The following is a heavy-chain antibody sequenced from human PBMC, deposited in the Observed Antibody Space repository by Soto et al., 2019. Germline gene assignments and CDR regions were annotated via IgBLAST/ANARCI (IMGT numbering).Heavy chain of an antibody. CDR2: MSRSSRYI. D-gene: IGHD2-15*01. CDR3: ARDGGVAATLANYFDY. CDR1: GFTFNSYS. Sequence: GGSLRLSCAASGFTFNSYSMNWVRQAPGKGLEWVSSMSRSSRYIYYADSVKGRFTISRDNAKNSVYLQMNSLRAEDTAVYYCARDGGVAATLANYFDYWAREPWSPSPQ. J-gene: IGHJ4*02. V-gene: IGHV3-21*01.